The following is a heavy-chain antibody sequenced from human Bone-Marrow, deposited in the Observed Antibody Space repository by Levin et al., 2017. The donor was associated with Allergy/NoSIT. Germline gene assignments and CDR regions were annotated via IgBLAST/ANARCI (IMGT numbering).Heavy chain of an antibody. CDR1: GGTFSSYA. J-gene: IGHJ4*02. CDR2: IIPIFGTA. Sequence: SVKVSCKASGGTFSSYAISWVRQAPGQGLEWMGGIIPIFGTANYAQKFQGRVTITADESTSTAYMELSSLRSEDTAVYYCAREPGWGGDKYYFDYWGQGTLVTVSS. D-gene: IGHD3-16*01. V-gene: IGHV1-69*13. CDR3: AREPGWGGDKYYFDY.